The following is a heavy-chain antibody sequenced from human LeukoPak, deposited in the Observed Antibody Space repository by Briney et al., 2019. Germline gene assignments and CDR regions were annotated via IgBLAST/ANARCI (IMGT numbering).Heavy chain of an antibody. J-gene: IGHJ4*02. CDR1: GFTFSSCS. Sequence: PGGSLRLSCAASGFTFSSCSMTWVRQAPGKGLEWVSYISSTSTIYYADSVKGRFTVSRDNAKNSLYLQMNSLRVEDTAVYYCASGEWPQNYWGQGTLVTVSS. CDR2: ISSTSTI. D-gene: IGHD3-10*01. CDR3: ASGEWPQNY. V-gene: IGHV3-48*01.